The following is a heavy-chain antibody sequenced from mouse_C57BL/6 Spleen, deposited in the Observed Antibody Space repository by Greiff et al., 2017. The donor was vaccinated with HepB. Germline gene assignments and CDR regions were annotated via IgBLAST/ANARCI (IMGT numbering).Heavy chain of an antibody. CDR3: ARWGYGNYGGAMDY. D-gene: IGHD2-1*01. J-gene: IGHJ4*01. CDR1: GYAFSSYW. Sequence: VQLQQSGAELVKPGASVKISCKASGYAFSSYWMNWVKQRPGKGLEWIGQIYPGDGDTNYNGKFKGKATLTADKSSSTAYMRLSSLTSEDSAVYFCARWGYGNYGGAMDYWGQGTSVTVSS. V-gene: IGHV1-80*01. CDR2: IYPGDGDT.